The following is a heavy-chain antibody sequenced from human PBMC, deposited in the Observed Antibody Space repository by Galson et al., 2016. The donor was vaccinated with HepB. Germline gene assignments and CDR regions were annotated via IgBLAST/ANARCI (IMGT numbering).Heavy chain of an antibody. CDR3: ARPNDRFLEWPDYYGMDV. CDR2: IDPSDSYT. CDR1: GYSFTSYW. D-gene: IGHD3-3*01. J-gene: IGHJ6*02. Sequence: QSGAEVKKPGESLRISCKGSGYSFTSYWINGVRQMPGKGLEWMGKIDPSDSYTNYSPSFQGHITISADKSISTAYLQWSSLKASDSAMYYCARPNDRFLEWPDYYGMDVWGQGTTVTVSS. V-gene: IGHV5-10-1*01.